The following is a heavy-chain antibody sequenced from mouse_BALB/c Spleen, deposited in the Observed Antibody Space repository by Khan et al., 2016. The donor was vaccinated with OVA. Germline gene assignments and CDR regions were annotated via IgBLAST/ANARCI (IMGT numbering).Heavy chain of an antibody. CDR2: INPSNGGT. CDR1: GYSFTSYY. Sequence: VQLQESGAELVKPGASVRLSCKASGYSFTSYYLYWVKQRPGQGLEWIGDINPSNGGTNFNEKFKIKATLTVDKSSSTAYMQLSSLTSEDSAVYYCTRSGYGTFAYWGQGTLVTVSA. J-gene: IGHJ3*01. V-gene: IGHV1S81*02. CDR3: TRSGYGTFAY. D-gene: IGHD2-1*01.